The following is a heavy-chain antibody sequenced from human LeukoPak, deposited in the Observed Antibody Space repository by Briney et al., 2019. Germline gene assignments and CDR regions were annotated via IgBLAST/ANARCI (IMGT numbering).Heavy chain of an antibody. V-gene: IGHV1-8*01. D-gene: IGHD1/OR15-1a*01. J-gene: IGHJ4*02. CDR2: MNPNSGNT. CDR1: GYTFSSYD. CDR3: ARALLLNPVDEQ. Sequence: GASVKVSCKASGYTFSSYDINWVRQATGQGLEWMGWMNPNSGNTGYAQKFQGRVTMTRNTSISTAYMELSSLRSEDTAVYYCARALLLNPVDEQWGQGTLVTVSS.